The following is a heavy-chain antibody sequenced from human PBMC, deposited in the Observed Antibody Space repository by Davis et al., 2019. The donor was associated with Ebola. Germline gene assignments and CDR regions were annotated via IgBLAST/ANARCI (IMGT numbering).Heavy chain of an antibody. D-gene: IGHD3-22*01. CDR1: GFTFSSYA. CDR3: ARDSSIDDAFDT. Sequence: PGGSLRLSCAASGFTFSSYAMSWVRQAPGKGLEWVSAISGSGGSTYYADSVKGRFTISRDNAKNSLYLQMNSLRAEDTAVYYCARDSSIDDAFDTWGQGTMVTVSS. J-gene: IGHJ3*02. V-gene: IGHV3-23*01. CDR2: ISGSGGST.